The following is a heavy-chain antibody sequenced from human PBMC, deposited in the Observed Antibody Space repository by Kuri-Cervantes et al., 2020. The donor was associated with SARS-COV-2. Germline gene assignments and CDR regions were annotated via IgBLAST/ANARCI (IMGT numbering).Heavy chain of an antibody. CDR2: INHSGST. J-gene: IGHJ4*02. CDR3: ARETTRGGYDY. D-gene: IGHD5-12*01. Sequence: ESLKISCAVYGGSFSGYSWGWIRQPPGKGLEWIGEINHSGSTNYNPSLKSRVTISLDTSKSQFSLKLNSVTAADTAVYYCARETTRGGYDYWGQGTLVTVSS. V-gene: IGHV4-34*01. CDR1: GGSFSGYS.